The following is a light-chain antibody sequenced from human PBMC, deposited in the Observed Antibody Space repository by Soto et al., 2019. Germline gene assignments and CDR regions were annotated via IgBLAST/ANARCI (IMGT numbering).Light chain of an antibody. CDR3: EQDGRSLP. CDR1: QSVSSSY. Sequence: EIVLTQSPGTLSLSPGERATLSCRASQSVSSSYLAWYQQTPRQAPRLLIYAASSTTTGIPSMVSGSGPGSDFTPTTSSLELEEFAAYYCEQDGRSLPFGAGTKVDLK. J-gene: IGKJ3*01. CDR2: AAS. V-gene: IGKV3-20*01.